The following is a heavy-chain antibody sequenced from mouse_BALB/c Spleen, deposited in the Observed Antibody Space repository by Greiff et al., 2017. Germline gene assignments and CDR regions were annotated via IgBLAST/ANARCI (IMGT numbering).Heavy chain of an antibody. CDR3: ARGDYGSYYAMDY. CDR1: GYSFTSYY. CDR2: IDPFNGGT. Sequence: EVQLQQSGPELMKPGASVKISCKASGYSFTSYYMHWVKQSHGKSLEWIGYIDPFNGGTSYNQKFKGKATLTVDKSSSTAYMHLSSLTSEDSAVYYCARGDYGSYYAMDYWGQGTSVTVSS. D-gene: IGHD1-1*01. J-gene: IGHJ4*01. V-gene: IGHV1S135*01.